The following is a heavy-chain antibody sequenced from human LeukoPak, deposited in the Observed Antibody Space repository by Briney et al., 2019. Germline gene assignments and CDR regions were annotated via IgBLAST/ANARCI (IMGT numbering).Heavy chain of an antibody. CDR1: GGSISSSSYY. CDR3: ARHQAYSSSLGY. D-gene: IGHD6-13*01. CDR2: IYYSGST. J-gene: IGHJ4*02. Sequence: SETLSLTCTVSGGSISSSSYYWGWIRQPPGKGLEWIGSIYYSGSTYYNPSLKSRATISVDTSKNQFSLKLSSVTAADTAVYYCARHQAYSSSLGYWGQGTLVTVSS. V-gene: IGHV4-39*01.